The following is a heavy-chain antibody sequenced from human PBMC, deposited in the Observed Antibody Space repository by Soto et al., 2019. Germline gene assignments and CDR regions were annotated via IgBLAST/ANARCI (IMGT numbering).Heavy chain of an antibody. CDR3: TRHAVGQVEHSFYYHFLDV. Sequence: EVQLVESGGGLVQPGGSLKLACLASGFPLSDSAIHWVRKASSKGLEWVGRIRSKTNNYATTFGAPVRGRFTLSRDDSKNTAYLQMNNLESEDAAVYYCTRHAVGQVEHSFYYHFLDVWGKGTTVSV. J-gene: IGHJ6*03. V-gene: IGHV3-73*01. CDR2: IRSKTNNYAT. D-gene: IGHD3-3*02. CDR1: GFPLSDSA.